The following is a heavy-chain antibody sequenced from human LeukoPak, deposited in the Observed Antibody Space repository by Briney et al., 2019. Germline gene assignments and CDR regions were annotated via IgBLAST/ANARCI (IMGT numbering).Heavy chain of an antibody. V-gene: IGHV3-23*01. CDR1: GFTFSSYA. D-gene: IGHD3/OR15-3a*01. Sequence: GGSLRLSCAASGFTFSSYAMGRVRQAPGKGLEWVSALSGSGGTTYYADSVKGRFTISRDNSKNTLYPQMNSLRAEDTAVYYCAKVATWTYFDSWGQGNLVTVSS. CDR2: LSGSGGTT. CDR3: AKVATWTYFDS. J-gene: IGHJ4*02.